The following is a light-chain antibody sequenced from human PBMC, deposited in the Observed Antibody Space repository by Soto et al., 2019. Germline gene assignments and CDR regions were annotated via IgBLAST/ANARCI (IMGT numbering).Light chain of an antibody. V-gene: IGLV3-21*02. Sequence: SYELTQPPSMSVAPGQTARIPCGGNNIGSKTVHWYQQKAGQAPVLVVYDDSDRPSGIPERFSGSNSGNTATLTISRVEAGDEADYYCQVWDVSTVHYVFGTGTKVTVL. CDR2: DDS. CDR1: NIGSKT. J-gene: IGLJ1*01. CDR3: QVWDVSTVHYV.